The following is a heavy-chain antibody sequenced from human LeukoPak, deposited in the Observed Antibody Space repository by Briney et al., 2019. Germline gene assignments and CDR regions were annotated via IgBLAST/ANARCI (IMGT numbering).Heavy chain of an antibody. CDR3: ARDGAERGVIARFDY. J-gene: IGHJ4*02. V-gene: IGHV3-21*01. Sequence: GGSLRLSCAASGFTFSSYSMTWVRQAPGKGLEWVSSISSSSSYIYYADSVKGRFTISRDNAKNSLYLQMNSLRAEDTAVYYCARDGAERGVIARFDYWGQGTLVTVSS. D-gene: IGHD3-16*02. CDR1: GFTFSSYS. CDR2: ISSSSSYI.